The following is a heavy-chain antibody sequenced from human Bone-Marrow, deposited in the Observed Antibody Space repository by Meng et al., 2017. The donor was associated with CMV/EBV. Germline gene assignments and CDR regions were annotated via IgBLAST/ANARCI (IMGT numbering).Heavy chain of an antibody. D-gene: IGHD3-10*01. CDR2: IIPILGIA. J-gene: IGHJ4*02. V-gene: IGHV1-69*02. CDR3: ARWGDAPFDF. CDR1: GGTFSSYT. Sequence: SVKVSCKASGGTFSSYTISWVRQAPGQGLEWMGRIIPILGIANYAQKFQGRVTMTTDTSISTAYMELSSLRSEDTAIYYCARWGDAPFDFWGQGTLVTVSS.